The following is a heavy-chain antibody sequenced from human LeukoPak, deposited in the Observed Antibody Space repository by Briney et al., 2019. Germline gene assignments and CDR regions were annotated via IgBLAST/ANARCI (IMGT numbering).Heavy chain of an antibody. D-gene: IGHD3-10*01. V-gene: IGHV4-39*01. J-gene: IGHJ4*02. CDR2: IYYSGLT. Sequence: SETLSLTCTVSGGSISSSTYYWGWIRQPPGKGLEWIGSIYYSGLTYYNPSLESRVTISVDTSKNQFSLKLSSVTAADTAIYYCAKHYMGSCYNRGLDYWGQGTLVTVSS. CDR1: GGSISSSTYY. CDR3: AKHYMGSCYNRGLDY.